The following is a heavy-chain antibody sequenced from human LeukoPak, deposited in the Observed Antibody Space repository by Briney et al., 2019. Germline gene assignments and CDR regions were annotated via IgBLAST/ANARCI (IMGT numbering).Heavy chain of an antibody. CDR2: IIDSGDIT. CDR1: GFTFSSYA. D-gene: IGHD3-16*01. CDR3: AKLGGQEVYNYYVGV. V-gene: IGHV3-23*01. J-gene: IGHJ6*03. Sequence: NPGGSLRLSCEASGFTFSSYAMSWIRQALGKGLEWVSGIIDSGDITYYANSVKGRFTISRDNSKNTLYLQMNSLRAEDTAVYYCAKLGGQEVYNYYVGVWGKGTTVAVSS.